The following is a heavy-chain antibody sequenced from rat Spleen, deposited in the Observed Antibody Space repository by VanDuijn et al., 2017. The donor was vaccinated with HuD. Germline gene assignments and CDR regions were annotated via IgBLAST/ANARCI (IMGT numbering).Heavy chain of an antibody. CDR2: ISYEGSST. Sequence: EVQLVESDGGLVQPGRSLKLSCAASGFTFSDYFMAWVRQAPKKGLEWVASISYEGSSTHYGDSVKGRFTISRDNAKSTLYVQLNSLRSEDTATYYCARADLDNYWYFDLWGPGTMVTVSS. D-gene: IGHD2-1*01. V-gene: IGHV5-22*01. J-gene: IGHJ1*01. CDR3: ARADLDNYWYFDL. CDR1: GFTFSDYF.